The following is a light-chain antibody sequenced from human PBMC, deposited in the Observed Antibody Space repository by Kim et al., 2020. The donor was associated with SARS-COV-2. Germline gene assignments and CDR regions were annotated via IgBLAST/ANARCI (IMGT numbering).Light chain of an antibody. J-gene: IGLJ2*01. Sequence: SYELTQPPSVSVAPGKTARITCGGNNIGSKSVHWYQQKPGQAPVLVIYYDSDRPSGIPERFSGSNSGNTATLTISRVEAGDEADYYCQVWDISSVVFGGG. CDR2: YDS. CDR1: NIGSKS. CDR3: QVWDISSVV. V-gene: IGLV3-21*04.